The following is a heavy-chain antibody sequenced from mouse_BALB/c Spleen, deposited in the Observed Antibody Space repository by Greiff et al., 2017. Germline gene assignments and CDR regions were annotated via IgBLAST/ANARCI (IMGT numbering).Heavy chain of an antibody. CDR2: ISYDGSN. CDR1: GYSITSGYY. V-gene: IGHV3-6*02. CDR3: ARIYYGSSQDAMDY. D-gene: IGHD1-1*01. Sequence: DVQLVESGPGLVKPSQSLSLTCSVTGYSITSGYYWNWIRQFPGNKLEWMGYISYDGSNNYNPSLKNRISITRDTSKNQFFLKLNSVTTEDTATYYCARIYYGSSQDAMDYWGQGTSVTVSS. J-gene: IGHJ4*01.